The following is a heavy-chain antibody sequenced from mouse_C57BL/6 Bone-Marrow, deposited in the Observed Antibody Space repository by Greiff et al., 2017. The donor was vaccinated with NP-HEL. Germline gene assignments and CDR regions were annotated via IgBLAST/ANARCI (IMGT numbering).Heavy chain of an antibody. J-gene: IGHJ2*01. CDR3: ARWGLGETDYFDY. CDR1: GYSFTDYN. D-gene: IGHD3-3*01. Sequence: VQLQQSGPELVKPGASVKISCKAPGYSFTDYNMNWVKQSNGKSLEWIGVINPNFGTTSYNQKFKGKATLTVDQSSSTAYMQLNSLTSEDSAVYYCARWGLGETDYFDYWGQGTTLTVSS. V-gene: IGHV1-39*01. CDR2: INPNFGTT.